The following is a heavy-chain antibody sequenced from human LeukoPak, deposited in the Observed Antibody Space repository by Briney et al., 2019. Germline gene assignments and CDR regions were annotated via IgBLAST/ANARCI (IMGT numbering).Heavy chain of an antibody. CDR1: GVILSSQA. CDR2: ILSDGNNK. Sequence: GGSLRLSCGASGVILSSQAMHWVRQAPGKGLEWVAVILSDGNNKYYADSVKGRFTLSRDNSKNTLYLQMNSLRPEDTAVYYCARDPGFLQQLGTQFDYWGQGTLVTVSS. V-gene: IGHV3-30-3*01. J-gene: IGHJ4*02. CDR3: ARDPGFLQQLGTQFDY. D-gene: IGHD6-13*01.